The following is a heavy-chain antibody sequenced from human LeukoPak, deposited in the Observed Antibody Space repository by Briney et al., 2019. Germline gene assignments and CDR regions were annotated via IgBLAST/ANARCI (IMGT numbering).Heavy chain of an antibody. V-gene: IGHV1-69*04. CDR2: IIPILDMT. J-gene: IGHJ4*02. CDR1: GSTSNNYG. Sequence: GASVKVSCKTSGSTSNNYGIHWVRQAPGQGLEWLGRIIPILDMTRTTQKFQGRVTITADESTRTGYMELTNLTSEDTAVYYCATSSGYQLSDYWGQGTLVTVSS. CDR3: ATSSGYQLSDY. D-gene: IGHD2-2*01.